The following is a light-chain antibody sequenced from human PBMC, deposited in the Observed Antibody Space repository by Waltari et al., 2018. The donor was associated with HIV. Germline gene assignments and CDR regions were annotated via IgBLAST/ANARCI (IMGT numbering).Light chain of an antibody. CDR2: RNA. CDR1: KSNVGNNF. Sequence: QSVLTQPPSASRTPGQRVLMPCSGYKSNVGNNFVSWFQQVPGGAPKLVIYRNARLPSGVPDRFSGAKAGSSASLAISGLQSDDEADYFCASWDDNLGHWVFGVGTKLTV. J-gene: IGLJ3*02. CDR3: ASWDDNLGHWV. V-gene: IGLV1-44*01.